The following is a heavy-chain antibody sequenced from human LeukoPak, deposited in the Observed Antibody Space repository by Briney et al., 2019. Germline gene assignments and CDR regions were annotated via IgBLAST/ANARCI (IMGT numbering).Heavy chain of an antibody. CDR1: GFTFSSYA. V-gene: IGHV3-23*01. J-gene: IGHJ4*02. CDR2: ISGSGGST. CDR3: AKGFLAGYSPFDY. D-gene: IGHD4-11*01. Sequence: GGSLRLSCAASGFTFSSYAMSWVRQAPGKGLEWVSAISGSGGSTYYAGSVKGRFTISRDNSKNTLYLQMNSLRAEDTAVYYCAKGFLAGYSPFDYWGQGTLVTVSS.